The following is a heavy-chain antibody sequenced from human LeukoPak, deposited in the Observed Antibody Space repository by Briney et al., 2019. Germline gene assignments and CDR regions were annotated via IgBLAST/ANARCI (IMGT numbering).Heavy chain of an antibody. CDR2: IGTAAHP. CDR1: GFTFSSYD. D-gene: IGHD6-13*01. Sequence: GGSLRLSCAASGFTFSSYDMHWVRPATGKGMEWVSAIGTAAHPYYPRSVKGRFTISRENAKNSLYLQVNSLRDGDTAVYYCARGGYNSSWQITSTYWYFDLWGRGTLVTVSS. J-gene: IGHJ2*01. CDR3: ARGGYNSSWQITSTYWYFDL. V-gene: IGHV3-13*05.